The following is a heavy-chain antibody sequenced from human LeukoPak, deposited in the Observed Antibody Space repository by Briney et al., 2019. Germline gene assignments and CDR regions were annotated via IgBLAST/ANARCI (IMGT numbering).Heavy chain of an antibody. CDR1: GGSISSVSHY. D-gene: IGHD3-22*01. CDR2: IYSSGST. V-gene: IGHV4-61*02. J-gene: IGHJ3*02. Sequence: KSSETLSLTCTVSGGSISSVSHYWNWIRQPAGKGLEWIGRIYSSGSTRYNPSLESRVTISLDTSKNQFSLKLSSVTAADTAVFYCAKSGGPDYYDSSAFDIWGQGTMVTVSS. CDR3: AKSGGPDYYDSSAFDI.